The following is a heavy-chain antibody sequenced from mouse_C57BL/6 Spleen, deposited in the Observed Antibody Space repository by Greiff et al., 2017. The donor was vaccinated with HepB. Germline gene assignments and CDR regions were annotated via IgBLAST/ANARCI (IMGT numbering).Heavy chain of an antibody. J-gene: IGHJ2*01. CDR3: ARDRDD. Sequence: EVKLVESGGGLVKPGGSLKLSCAASGFTFSSYAMSWVRQTPEKRLEWVAYISDGGSYIYYPDNVKGHFTISRDNAKNNLYLQMSHLKSEDTAMYYWARDRDDWGQGTTLTVSS. V-gene: IGHV5-4*01. CDR1: GFTFSSYA. CDR2: ISDGGSYI.